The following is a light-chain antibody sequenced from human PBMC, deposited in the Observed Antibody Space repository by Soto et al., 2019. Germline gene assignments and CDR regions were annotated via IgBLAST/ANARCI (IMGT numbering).Light chain of an antibody. J-gene: IGKJ2*01. CDR2: AAS. CDR1: QSIGNF. CDR3: QQSYTTPPYS. Sequence: IPMTQSPSSLSASVGDRVTITCRASQSIGNFLNWYQQRPGKAPKLLIYAASSLESGVPSRFTARASGTEFTLPISSLQQEDSATYYCQQSYTTPPYSFGQGTKLEIK. V-gene: IGKV1-39*01.